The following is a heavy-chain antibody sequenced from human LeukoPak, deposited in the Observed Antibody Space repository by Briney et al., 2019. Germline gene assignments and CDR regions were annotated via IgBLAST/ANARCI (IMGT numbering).Heavy chain of an antibody. CDR2: IKVDGSEK. V-gene: IGHV3-7*05. CDR3: ARLNWNDSY. J-gene: IGHJ4*02. CDR1: GFTFSTSW. Sequence: PGGSLRLSCVASGFTFSTSWMNWVRQAPGKGLEWVANIKVDGSEKYYVDSVKGRFTISRDNAKNSLYLQMSSLRAEDTAVYYCARLNWNDSYWGQGTLVTVSS. D-gene: IGHD1-1*01.